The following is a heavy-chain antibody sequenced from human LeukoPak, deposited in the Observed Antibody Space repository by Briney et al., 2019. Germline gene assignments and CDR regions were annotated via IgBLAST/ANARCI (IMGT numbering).Heavy chain of an antibody. CDR1: GFTFSSYA. J-gene: IGHJ1*01. V-gene: IGHV3-23*01. Sequence: GGSLRLSCAASGFTFSSYAMSWVRQAPGKGLEWVSAISGSGGNTYYADSVKGRFTISRDNSKNTLYLQMNSLRAEDTAVYYCAKDPGYCSSTSCYGSEYSQHWGQGTLVTVSS. D-gene: IGHD2-2*01. CDR2: ISGSGGNT. CDR3: AKDPGYCSSTSCYGSEYSQH.